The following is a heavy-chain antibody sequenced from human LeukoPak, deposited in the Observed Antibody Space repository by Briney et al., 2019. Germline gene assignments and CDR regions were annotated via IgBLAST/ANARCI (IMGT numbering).Heavy chain of an antibody. CDR3: AKAPNYCSGGSCYSGFDY. D-gene: IGHD2-15*01. J-gene: IGHJ4*02. Sequence: GGSLRLSCAASGFTFSSYGMHWVRQAPGKGLEWVAVISYDGSNKYYADSVKGRITISRDNSKNTLYLQMNSLRAEDTAVYYCAKAPNYCSGGSCYSGFDYWGQGTLVTVSS. CDR2: ISYDGSNK. CDR1: GFTFSSYG. V-gene: IGHV3-30*18.